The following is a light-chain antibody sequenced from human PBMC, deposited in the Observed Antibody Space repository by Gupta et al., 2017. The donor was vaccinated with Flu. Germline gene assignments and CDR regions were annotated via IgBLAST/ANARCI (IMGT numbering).Light chain of an antibody. CDR1: SSNIGSNT. V-gene: IGLV1-44*01. J-gene: IGLJ1*01. CDR2: SNN. CDR3: AAWDDSLNGLYV. Sequence: VTISCSGSSSNIGSNTVDWYQQLPGTAPKLLIYSNNQRPSGVPDRFSGSKSGTSASLAISGLQSEDEADYYCAAWDDSLNGLYVFGTGTKVTVL.